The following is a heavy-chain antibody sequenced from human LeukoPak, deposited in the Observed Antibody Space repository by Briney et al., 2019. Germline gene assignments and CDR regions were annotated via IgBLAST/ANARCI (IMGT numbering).Heavy chain of an antibody. CDR3: ARDSQLWPFDY. V-gene: IGHV4-61*01. CDR1: GGSVSSGSYY. Sequence: PSETLSLTCTVSGGSVSSGSYYWSWIRQPPGKGLEWIGYIYYSGSTNYNPSLKSRVTISVDTSKNQFSLKPSSVTAADTAVYYCARDSQLWPFDYWGQGTLVTVSS. J-gene: IGHJ4*02. D-gene: IGHD5-18*01. CDR2: IYYSGST.